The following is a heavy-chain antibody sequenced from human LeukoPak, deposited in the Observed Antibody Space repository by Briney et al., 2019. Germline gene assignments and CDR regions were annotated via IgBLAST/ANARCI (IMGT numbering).Heavy chain of an antibody. J-gene: IGHJ4*03. CDR2: FYPEDGET. D-gene: IGHD1-26*01. V-gene: IGHV1-24*01. Sequence: ASVKVSCKVSGYTLTELSMHWVRPAPGKGLAWMGGFYPEDGETIYAQKFQGRVNMTEDTSTDTAYMELSSLRAEDAGVDYGATEGDKGFWGQGTLVTVSS. CDR1: GYTLTELS. CDR3: ATEGDKGF.